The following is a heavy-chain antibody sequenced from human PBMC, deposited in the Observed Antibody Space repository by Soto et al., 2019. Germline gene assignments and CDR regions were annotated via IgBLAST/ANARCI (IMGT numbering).Heavy chain of an antibody. Sequence: PSETLSLTCTVSGGSISSSSYYWGWLRQPPGKGLEWIGYIYYSGSTNYNPSLKSRVTISVDTSKNQFSLKLSSVTAADTAVYYCARHGDFGVVIEYYFDYWGQGTLVTVSS. J-gene: IGHJ4*02. CDR1: GGSISSSSYY. D-gene: IGHD3-3*01. CDR2: IYYSGST. V-gene: IGHV4-61*05. CDR3: ARHGDFGVVIEYYFDY.